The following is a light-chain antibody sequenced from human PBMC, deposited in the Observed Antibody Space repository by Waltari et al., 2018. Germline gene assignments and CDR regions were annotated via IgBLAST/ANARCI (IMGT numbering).Light chain of an antibody. CDR3: QAWDRNTYVV. V-gene: IGLV3-1*01. CDR2: QDS. CDR1: QLEARY. Sequence: SYELTQPPSVSVSPGQTASISCSGAQLEARYVCWYQQKPGQSPVLVLHQDSKRPSGIPERFSGFNSGNTATLTISETQAMDEADYYCQAWDRNTYVVFGGGTKLTVL. J-gene: IGLJ2*01.